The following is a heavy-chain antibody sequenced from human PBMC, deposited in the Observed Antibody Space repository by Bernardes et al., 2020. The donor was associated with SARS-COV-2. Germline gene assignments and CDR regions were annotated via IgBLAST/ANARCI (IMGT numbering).Heavy chain of an antibody. CDR3: AREGILWFGELLPYNWFDP. Sequence: GGSLRLSCAASGFTFSSYAMHWVRQAPGKGLEWVAVISYDGSNKYYADSVKGRFTISRDNSKNTLYLQMNSLRAEDTAVYYCAREGILWFGELLPYNWFDPWGQGTLVTVSS. J-gene: IGHJ5*02. CDR1: GFTFSSYA. D-gene: IGHD3-10*01. CDR2: ISYDGSNK. V-gene: IGHV3-30-3*01.